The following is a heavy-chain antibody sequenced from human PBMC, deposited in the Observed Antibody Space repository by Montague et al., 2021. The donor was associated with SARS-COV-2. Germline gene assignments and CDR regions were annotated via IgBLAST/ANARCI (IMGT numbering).Heavy chain of an antibody. Sequence: SETLSLTCTVSGDSFNSPKYYCAWIRQPPGKGLEWIGSSYYSGTTYDNPSLRSQVTMSVDTSKTQFSLKMNSVTAADTAVYYCARGSYGSGSYHAFDIWSRGTVVAVSS. CDR1: GDSFNSPKYY. CDR2: SYYSGTT. V-gene: IGHV4-39*01. D-gene: IGHD3-10*01. CDR3: ARGSYGSGSYHAFDI. J-gene: IGHJ3*02.